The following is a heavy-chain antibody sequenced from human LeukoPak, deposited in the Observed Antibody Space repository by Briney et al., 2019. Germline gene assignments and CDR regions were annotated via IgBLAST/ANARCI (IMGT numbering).Heavy chain of an antibody. CDR2: IYYSGST. CDR1: GGSVSSGSYY. Sequence: SETLSLTCTVSGGSVSSGSYYWSWIRQPPGKGLEWIGYIYYSGSTKYNPSLKSRVTISLDASKNQFSLNLSSVTAADTAVYHCARDRSFYDTSLGYWGQGTLVTVSS. J-gene: IGHJ4*02. CDR3: ARDRSFYDTSLGY. V-gene: IGHV4-61*01. D-gene: IGHD3-22*01.